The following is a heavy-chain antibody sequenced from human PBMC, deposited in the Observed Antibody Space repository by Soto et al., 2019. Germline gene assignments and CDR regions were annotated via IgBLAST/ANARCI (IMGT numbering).Heavy chain of an antibody. V-gene: IGHV3-21*01. CDR2: ISSSRNSI. D-gene: IGHD2-2*01. CDR1: GFTFSSYS. J-gene: IGHJ4*02. CDR3: ARDFGYRGYCTSSSCSNFDC. Sequence: EVQLVESGGGLVKPGGSLRLSCVASGFTFSSYSMNWVRQAPGKGLEWVSFISSSRNSIYYADSVKGRFTISRDNAKNSLYLQMNSLRAEDTAVYFCARDFGYRGYCTSSSCSNFDCWGQGTLVTVSS.